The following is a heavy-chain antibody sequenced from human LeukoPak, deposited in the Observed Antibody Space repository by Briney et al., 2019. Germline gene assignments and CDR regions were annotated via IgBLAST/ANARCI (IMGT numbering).Heavy chain of an antibody. Sequence: PGGSLRLSCAASAFTVSTYSMSRVRQAPGKGLEWVATFSSGGRTSYADSVKGRFTISRDTSQNTVFLQMNSLRDEDTALYYCASILYGWGQGTLVTVSS. J-gene: IGHJ4*02. CDR3: ASILYG. D-gene: IGHD2-2*02. CDR2: FSSGGRT. CDR1: AFTVSTYS. V-gene: IGHV3-53*01.